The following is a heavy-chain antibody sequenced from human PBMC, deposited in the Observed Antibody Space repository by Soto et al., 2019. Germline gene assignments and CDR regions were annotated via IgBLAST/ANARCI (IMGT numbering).Heavy chain of an antibody. CDR1: GGSISSSNW. J-gene: IGHJ4*02. V-gene: IGHV4-4*02. CDR2: IYHSGST. CDR3: ARDWGGNYYDSSGYYYFDY. Sequence: QVQLQESGPGLVKPSGTLSLTCAVSGGSISSSNWWSWVRQPPGKGLEWIGEIYHSGSTNYNPSLKSRVTISVDKSKNQFSLKLSSVTAADTAVYYCARDWGGNYYDSSGYYYFDYWGQGTLVTVSS. D-gene: IGHD3-22*01.